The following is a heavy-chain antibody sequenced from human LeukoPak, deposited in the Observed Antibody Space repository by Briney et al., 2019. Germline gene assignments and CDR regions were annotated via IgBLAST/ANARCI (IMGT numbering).Heavy chain of an antibody. Sequence: ASVKVSCKTSGYSFTNYGITWVRQAPGQGLEWMGWISAYNGNTNYAQKLQGRVTMTTDTSTSTAYMELRSLRSDDTAVYYCARGYGDHWVDLGSFDYWGQGTLVTVSS. J-gene: IGHJ4*02. CDR3: ARGYGDHWVDLGSFDY. CDR2: ISAYNGNT. V-gene: IGHV1-18*01. D-gene: IGHD4-17*01. CDR1: GYSFTNYG.